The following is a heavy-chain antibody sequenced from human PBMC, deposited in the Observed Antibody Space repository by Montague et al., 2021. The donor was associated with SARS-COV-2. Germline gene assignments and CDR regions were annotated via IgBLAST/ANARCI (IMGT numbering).Heavy chain of an antibody. CDR2: TYYSGST. CDR3: ARVEGMIGGITHFDY. CDR1: GASMKSYY. Sequence: SETLSLTCSVSGASMKSYYWTWVRQSPGKELQWIGYTYYSGSTSYDPSLQSRLTMTVDTSKNQFTLRLMSVAAADSAVYYCARVEGMIGGITHFDYWGQGLLVTVSS. J-gene: IGHJ4*02. V-gene: IGHV4-59*01. D-gene: IGHD2-21*01.